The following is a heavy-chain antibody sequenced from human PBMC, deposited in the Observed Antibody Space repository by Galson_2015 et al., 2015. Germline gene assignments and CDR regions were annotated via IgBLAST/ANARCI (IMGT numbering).Heavy chain of an antibody. D-gene: IGHD1-26*01. CDR2: ISYDGSNK. J-gene: IGHJ3*02. Sequence: SLRLSCAASGFTFSSYGMLWVRQAPGKGLEWVAVISYDGSNKYYADSVKGRFTISRDNSKNTLYLQMNSLRAEDTAVYYCAKVGGSLRGAFDIWGQGTMVTVSS. V-gene: IGHV3-30*18. CDR3: AKVGGSLRGAFDI. CDR1: GFTFSSYG.